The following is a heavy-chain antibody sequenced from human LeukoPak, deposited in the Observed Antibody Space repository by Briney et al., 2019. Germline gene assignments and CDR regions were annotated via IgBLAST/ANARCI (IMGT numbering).Heavy chain of an antibody. V-gene: IGHV1-46*01. Sequence: GASVKVSCKASGYTFTSYYMHWVRRAPGQGLEWMGIINPSGGSTSYAQKFQGRVTMTRDTSTSTVYMELSSLRSGDTAVYYCASQGQLATSFDYWGQGTLVTVSS. J-gene: IGHJ4*02. CDR2: INPSGGST. D-gene: IGHD6-6*01. CDR1: GYTFTSYY. CDR3: ASQGQLATSFDY.